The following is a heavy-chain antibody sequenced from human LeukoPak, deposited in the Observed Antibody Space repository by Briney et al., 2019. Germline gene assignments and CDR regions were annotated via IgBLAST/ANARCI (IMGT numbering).Heavy chain of an antibody. J-gene: IGHJ4*02. CDR3: AKGAQYLFTMIVVAYFDY. D-gene: IGHD3-22*01. Sequence: GGSLRLSCAASGFTFSRYAMSWVRQAPGKGLEWVSGIRDETYYADSMKGRFTISRDNSKNTLYLQMNSLRAEDTAVYYCAKGAQYLFTMIVVAYFDYWGQGTLVTVSS. CDR1: GFTFSRYA. CDR2: IRDET. V-gene: IGHV3-23*01.